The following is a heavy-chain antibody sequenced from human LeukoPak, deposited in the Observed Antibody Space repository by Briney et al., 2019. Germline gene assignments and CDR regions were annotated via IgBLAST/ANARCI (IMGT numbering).Heavy chain of an antibody. Sequence: ASVKVSCKASGYTFTGYYMHWVRQAPGQGLEWMGWINPNSGGTNYAQKFQGRVTMTRDTSISTAYMELSRLRSDDTAVYYCAKGRGGYCSSTSCYSYAFDIWGQGTMVTVSS. CDR1: GYTFTGYY. J-gene: IGHJ3*02. D-gene: IGHD2-2*01. V-gene: IGHV1-2*02. CDR3: AKGRGGYCSSTSCYSYAFDI. CDR2: INPNSGGT.